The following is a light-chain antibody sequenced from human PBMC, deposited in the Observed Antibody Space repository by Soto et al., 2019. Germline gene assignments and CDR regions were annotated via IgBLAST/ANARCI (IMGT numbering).Light chain of an antibody. Sequence: EIVLTQSPGTLSVPPGERATLSCRASQSISSNQLAWYQQKPGQAPSLLIYGASSMATGIPDRFSGSGYGTDFTLTISRLEPEDSAIYYCQQYVSWTFGQGTKVEIK. CDR2: GAS. CDR3: QQYVSWT. V-gene: IGKV3-20*01. CDR1: QSISSNQ. J-gene: IGKJ1*01.